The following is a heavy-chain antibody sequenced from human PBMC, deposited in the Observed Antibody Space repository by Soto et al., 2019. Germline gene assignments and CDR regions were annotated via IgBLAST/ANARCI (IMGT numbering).Heavy chain of an antibody. CDR3: ARGRYCLTGRCFPNWFDS. J-gene: IGHJ5*01. D-gene: IGHD2-15*01. CDR2: IYKSATT. CDR1: GDSISTVDYF. Sequence: SETLSLTCSVSGDSISTVDYFWAWIRQPPGQALEYIGYIYKSATTYYNPSFESRVAISLDTSKSQFSLNVTSVTAADTAVYFCARGRYCLTGRCFPNWFDSWGQGTPLTVS. V-gene: IGHV4-30-4*01.